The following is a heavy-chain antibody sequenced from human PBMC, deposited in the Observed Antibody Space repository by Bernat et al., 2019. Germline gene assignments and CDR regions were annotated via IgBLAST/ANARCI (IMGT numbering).Heavy chain of an antibody. V-gene: IGHV3-30*01. CDR1: GFTFSSYA. Sequence: QVQLVESGGGVVQPGTSLRLSCAASGFTFSSYAMHWVRQAPGKGLEWVALISYDGSEKYYADSVKGRFTISRDNSKNTVSLQMNSLRPEDTAMYYCATSLLTGVPDAFNIWGHGTLVTVSS. CDR2: ISYDGSEK. D-gene: IGHD2-21*01. J-gene: IGHJ3*02. CDR3: ATSLLTGVPDAFNI.